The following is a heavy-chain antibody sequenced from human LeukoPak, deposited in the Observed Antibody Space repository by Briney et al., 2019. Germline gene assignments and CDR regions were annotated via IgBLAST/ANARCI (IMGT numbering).Heavy chain of an antibody. D-gene: IGHD4-23*01. J-gene: IGHJ4*02. V-gene: IGHV3-7*01. CDR2: IKQDGSEK. CDR3: AIDADEWTTVVTSFDY. CDR1: GFTFSSYW. Sequence: GGSLRLSCAASGFTFSSYWMSWVRQAPGKGLEWVANIKQDGSEKYYVDSVKGRFTISRDNAKNSLYLQMNSLRAEDTAVYYCAIDADEWTTVVTSFDYWGQGTLVTVSS.